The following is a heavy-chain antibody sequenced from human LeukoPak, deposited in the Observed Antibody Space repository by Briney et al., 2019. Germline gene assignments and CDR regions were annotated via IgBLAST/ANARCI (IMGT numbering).Heavy chain of an antibody. CDR3: ANTGGARPYYYMDV. CDR1: GFTFSSYA. Sequence: PGGSLRLSCAASGFTFSSYAMSWVRQAPGKGLEWVPAISGSGGSTYYVDSVKGRFTISRDNSKNTLYLQMNSLRAEDTAVYYCANTGGARPYYYMDVWGKGTTVTVSS. D-gene: IGHD1-26*01. CDR2: ISGSGGST. V-gene: IGHV3-23*01. J-gene: IGHJ6*03.